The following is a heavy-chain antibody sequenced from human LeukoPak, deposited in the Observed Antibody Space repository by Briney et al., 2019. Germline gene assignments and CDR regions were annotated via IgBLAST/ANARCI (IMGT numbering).Heavy chain of an antibody. CDR1: GFTFSSYG. CDR2: IWYDGSNK. D-gene: IGHD1-26*01. J-gene: IGHJ6*03. V-gene: IGHV3-33*06. CDR3: AKERGSGRDYYYYYMDV. Sequence: GRSLRLSCAASGFTFSSYGMHWVRQAPGMGLEWVAVIWYDGSNKYYADSVKGRFTISRDNSKNTLYLQMNSLRAEDTAVYYCAKERGSGRDYYYYYMDVWGKGTTVTVSS.